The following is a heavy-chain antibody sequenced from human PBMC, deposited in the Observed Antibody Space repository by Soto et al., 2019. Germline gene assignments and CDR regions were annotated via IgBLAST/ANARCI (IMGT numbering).Heavy chain of an antibody. CDR1: GGTFSSYT. V-gene: IGHV1-69*02. D-gene: IGHD1-26*01. CDR2: IIPILGIA. Sequence: QVQLVQSGAEVKKPGSSVKVSCKASGGTFSSYTISWVRQAPGQGLEWMGRIIPILGIANYAQKFQGRVTITADKSTSTAYMELSSLRSEDTAVYYCARRGVGDTGGFDYWGQGTLVTVSS. CDR3: ARRGVGDTGGFDY. J-gene: IGHJ4*02.